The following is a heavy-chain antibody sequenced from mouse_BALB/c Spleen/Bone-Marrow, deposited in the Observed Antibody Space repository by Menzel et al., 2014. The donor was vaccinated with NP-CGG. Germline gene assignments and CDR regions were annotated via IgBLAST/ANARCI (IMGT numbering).Heavy chain of an antibody. Sequence: QVQLPQSGAELVRPGPSAKISCKASVYAFSNYWLNWMKQRPGQGLEWIGQIYPGDGDTNYNGEFMGKATLTADKSSSTAYMQLSSLTSEDSAVYFCASRGDYSYSMDYRAQATSFPYSS. J-gene: IGHJ4*01. CDR2: IYPGDGDT. V-gene: IGHV1-80*01. CDR1: VYAFSNYW. CDR3: ASRGDYSYSMDY. D-gene: IGHD1-1*01.